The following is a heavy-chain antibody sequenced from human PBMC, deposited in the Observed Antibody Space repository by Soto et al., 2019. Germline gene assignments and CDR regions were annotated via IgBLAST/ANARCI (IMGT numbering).Heavy chain of an antibody. CDR2: INHSGST. V-gene: IGHV4-34*01. Sequence: KPSETLSLTCAVYGGSFSGYYWSWIRQPPGKGLEWIGEINHSGSTNYNPSLKSRVTISVDTSKNQFSLKLSSVTAADTAVYYCARVWRSYGDRTYYFDYWGQGTLVTVSS. J-gene: IGHJ4*02. CDR1: GGSFSGYY. D-gene: IGHD5-18*01. CDR3: ARVWRSYGDRTYYFDY.